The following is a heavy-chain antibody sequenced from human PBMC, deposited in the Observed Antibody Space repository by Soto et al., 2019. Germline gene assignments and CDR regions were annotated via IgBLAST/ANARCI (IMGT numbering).Heavy chain of an antibody. D-gene: IGHD1-7*01. V-gene: IGHV1-24*01. Sequence: ASVKVSCEVSGYTLTELSIHWVRQAPGKGLEWMGGFDPEDGETIYAQKFQGRVTMTEDTSTDTAYMELSSLRSEDTAVYYCATRTTSSYYYYGMDVWGQGTTVTVSS. J-gene: IGHJ6*02. CDR2: FDPEDGET. CDR1: GYTLTELS. CDR3: ATRTTSSYYYYGMDV.